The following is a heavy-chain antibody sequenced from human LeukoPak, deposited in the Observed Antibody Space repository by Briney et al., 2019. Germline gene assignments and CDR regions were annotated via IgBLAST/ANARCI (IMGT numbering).Heavy chain of an antibody. J-gene: IGHJ3*02. V-gene: IGHV3-74*01. CDR3: VRALFPDPFDI. CDR1: GFTPSHFW. D-gene: IGHD3-3*01. CDR2: IDGPGRGT. Sequence: GGSLRLSCEVSGFTPSHFWMHWVRQAPGKGLEWVARIDGPGRGTVYADSVKGRFTFSRDNAKNTLSLQMNSLRHDDTAMYYCVRALFPDPFDIGGQGKRVTVSS.